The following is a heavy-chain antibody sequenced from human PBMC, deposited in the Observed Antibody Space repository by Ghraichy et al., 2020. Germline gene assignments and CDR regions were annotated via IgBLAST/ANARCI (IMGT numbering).Heavy chain of an antibody. CDR1: GFTFSSYG. J-gene: IGHJ4*02. Sequence: GESLNISCAASGFTFSSYGMHWVRQAPGKGLEWVAVIWYDGSNKYYADSVKGRFTISRDNSKNTLYLQMNSLRAEDTAVYYCATRSGRYFESWGQGTLVTVSS. CDR2: IWYDGSNK. V-gene: IGHV3-33*03. CDR3: ATRSGRYFES. D-gene: IGHD3-10*01.